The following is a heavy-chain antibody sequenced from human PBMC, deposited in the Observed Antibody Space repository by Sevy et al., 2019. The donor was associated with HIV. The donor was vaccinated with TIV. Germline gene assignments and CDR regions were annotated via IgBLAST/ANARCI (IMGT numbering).Heavy chain of an antibody. J-gene: IGHJ6*02. D-gene: IGHD3-16*01. CDR3: ARVPGGYDYDYGMDV. V-gene: IGHV4-39*01. CDR1: GGSITSSNYY. CDR2: VYYTGLT. Sequence: SETLSLTCSASGGSITSSNYYWGWIRQPPGKGLAWIGSVYYTGLTYYNPSLKSRVTISVDTSKNQFSLNLNSVTAADTAIYYCARVPGGYDYDYGMDVWGQGTTVTVSS.